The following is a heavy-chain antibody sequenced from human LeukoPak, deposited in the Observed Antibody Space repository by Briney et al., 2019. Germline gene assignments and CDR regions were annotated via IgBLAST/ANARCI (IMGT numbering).Heavy chain of an antibody. CDR2: MYYTGNT. Sequence: ASETLSLTCTVSGVSISTSNSYWGWIRQPPGKGLEWIGSMYYTGNTYYNPSLKSRVTISVDTSKNQFSLKLSSVTAADTAVYYCARGSSYGGHLGYWGQGTLVTVSS. V-gene: IGHV4-39*07. J-gene: IGHJ4*02. D-gene: IGHD1-26*01. CDR1: GVSISTSNSY. CDR3: ARGSSYGGHLGY.